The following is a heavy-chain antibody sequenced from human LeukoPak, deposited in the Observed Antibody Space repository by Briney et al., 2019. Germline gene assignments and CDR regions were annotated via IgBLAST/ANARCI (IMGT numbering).Heavy chain of an antibody. J-gene: IGHJ6*03. CDR3: ARGNPDGSSYMDV. CDR2: ITTHNGYT. CDR1: GYTFTSYG. V-gene: IGHV1-18*01. Sequence: ASVKVSCKASGYTFTSYGISWVRQAPGQGLEWMGWITTHNGYTNYAQKFQGRVTITTDESTSTAYMELSSLRSEDTAVYYCARGNPDGSSYMDVWGKGTTVTVSS.